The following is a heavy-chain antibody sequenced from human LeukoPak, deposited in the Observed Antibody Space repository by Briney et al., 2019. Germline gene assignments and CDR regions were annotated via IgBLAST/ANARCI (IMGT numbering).Heavy chain of an antibody. J-gene: IGHJ4*02. D-gene: IGHD6-25*01. CDR3: AREIRGYYLDY. CDR2: ISTSDTK. CDR1: GFTFSSYE. Sequence: GGSLRLSCAPSGFTFSSYEMNWVRQAPGKGLEWVSYISTSDTKYYADSVKGRFTISRDNAKNSLYLQMNSLRAEDTAVYYCAREIRGYYLDYWGQGIPVTASS. V-gene: IGHV3-48*03.